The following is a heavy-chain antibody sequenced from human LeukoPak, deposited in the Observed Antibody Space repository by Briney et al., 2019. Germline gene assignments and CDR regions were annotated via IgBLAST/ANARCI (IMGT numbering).Heavy chain of an antibody. D-gene: IGHD6-19*01. CDR3: ANLEVRGGSGWRRTPEYFHH. V-gene: IGHV3-23*01. J-gene: IGHJ1*01. CDR2: ISGSGGNT. Sequence: GGSLRLSCAASGFTFSSYAMSWVRQAPGKGLEWVSAISGSGGNTYYADSVKGRFTISRDNSKNTLYLQMNSLRAEDTAVYYCANLEVRGGSGWRRTPEYFHHWGQGTLVTVSS. CDR1: GFTFSSYA.